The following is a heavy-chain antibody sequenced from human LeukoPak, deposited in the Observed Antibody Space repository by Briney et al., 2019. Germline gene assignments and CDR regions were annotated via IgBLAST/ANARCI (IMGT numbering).Heavy chain of an antibody. V-gene: IGHV3-66*01. Sequence: GGSLRLSRAASGFTLSSNYMSWVRQAPGKGLEWVSVIYSGGSTYYADSVKGRFTISRDNSKNTLYLQMNSLRAEDTAVYYCARGQDGSGSYQVYWGQGTLVTVSS. J-gene: IGHJ4*02. CDR2: IYSGGST. CDR1: GFTLSSNY. D-gene: IGHD3-10*01. CDR3: ARGQDGSGSYQVY.